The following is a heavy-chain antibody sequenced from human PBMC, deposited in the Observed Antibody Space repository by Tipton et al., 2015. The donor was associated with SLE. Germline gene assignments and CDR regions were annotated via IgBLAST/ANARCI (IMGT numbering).Heavy chain of an antibody. CDR2: IYYSGST. V-gene: IGHV4-59*11. CDR1: GGSISSHY. Sequence: LRLSCTVSGGSISSHYWSWIRQPPGKGLEWIGYIYYSGSTNYNPTLKSRVTISVDTSKNQFSLKLSSVTAADTAVYYCARDVQADAFDIWGQGTMVTVSS. J-gene: IGHJ3*02. CDR3: ARDVQADAFDI.